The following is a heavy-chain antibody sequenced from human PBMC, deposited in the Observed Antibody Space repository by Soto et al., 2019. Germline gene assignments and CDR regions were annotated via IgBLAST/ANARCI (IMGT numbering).Heavy chain of an antibody. CDR3: AREAGGSNLRGGLLEH. Sequence: ASVKVSCKTSGYFYNDYHMHWVRKAPGQGLEWMGWINPKNGDTNYAQKFQDRVNMTRDTSISTVYIELSRLKYDDTAVYYCAREAGGSNLRGGLLEHWRQGSLFTVSS. V-gene: IGHV1-2*02. CDR2: INPKNGDT. D-gene: IGHD2-15*01. J-gene: IGHJ1*01. CDR1: GYFYNDYH.